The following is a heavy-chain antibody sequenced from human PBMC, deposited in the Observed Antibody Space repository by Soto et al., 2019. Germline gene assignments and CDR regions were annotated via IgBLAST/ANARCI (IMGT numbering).Heavy chain of an antibody. CDR2: IWSDGSKE. J-gene: IGHJ5*02. D-gene: IGHD3-16*01. CDR1: GLPFSASG. CDR3: ARDKGVTCLDT. Sequence: QAQLVESGGGVVQPGRSLRLSCAASGLPFSASGMHLVRQAPGKGLEWVAMIWSDGSKEYYADSVKGRFTITRDNSKNMIFLQMDSLRAEDTAVYYCARDKGVTCLDTWGQGNMVTVSS. V-gene: IGHV3-33*01.